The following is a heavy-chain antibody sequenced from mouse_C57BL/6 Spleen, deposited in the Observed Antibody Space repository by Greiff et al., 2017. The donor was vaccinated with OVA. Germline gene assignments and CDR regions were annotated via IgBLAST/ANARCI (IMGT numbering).Heavy chain of an antibody. Sequence: VQLQQSGPELVKPGASVKISCKASGYAFSSSWMNWVKQRPGKGLEWIGRIYPGDGDTNYNGKFKGKATLTADKSSSTAYMQLSSLTSEDSAVYMCARDYGSSYWDVDVWGTGTTVTVSS. D-gene: IGHD1-1*01. CDR1: GYAFSSSW. CDR2: IYPGDGDT. V-gene: IGHV1-82*01. CDR3: ARDYGSSYWDVDV. J-gene: IGHJ1*03.